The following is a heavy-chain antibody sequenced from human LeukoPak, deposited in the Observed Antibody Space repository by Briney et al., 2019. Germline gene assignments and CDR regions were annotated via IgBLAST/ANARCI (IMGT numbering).Heavy chain of an antibody. Sequence: SETLCLTCAVYGGAFSVYYWSWSRQPPGKGLEWIWEINHSGSTNYNPSLKSRVTISVDTSKNQFSLKLSSVTAADTAVYYCARADSGYFDYWGQGTLVTVSS. CDR1: GGAFSVYY. D-gene: IGHD3/OR15-3a*01. J-gene: IGHJ4*02. CDR2: INHSGST. CDR3: ARADSGYFDY. V-gene: IGHV4-34*01.